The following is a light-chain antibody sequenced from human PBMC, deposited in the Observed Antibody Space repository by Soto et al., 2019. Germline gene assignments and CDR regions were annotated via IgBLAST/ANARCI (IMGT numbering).Light chain of an antibody. V-gene: IGLV2-14*01. Sequence: QSALTQPASVSGSPGQSITISCTGTSSDVGAYNFVSWYQHHPDKAPKLMISEVSNRPSGVSDRFSGSKSGTSASLAITGLQAEDEADYYCQSYDNSLSRSVFGTGTKVTVL. J-gene: IGLJ1*01. CDR2: EVS. CDR1: SSDVGAYNF. CDR3: QSYDNSLSRSV.